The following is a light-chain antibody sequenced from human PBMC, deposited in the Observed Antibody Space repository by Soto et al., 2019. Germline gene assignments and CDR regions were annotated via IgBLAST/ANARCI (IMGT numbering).Light chain of an antibody. CDR3: RQRSRSPPIT. Sequence: EIVLTQSPAPLSLSPGERATLSCRASQSISTYLAWYQQKPGQAPRLLIYDASNRATGVPARFSGSGSGTDFTLTIRSLEPEDFALYYCRQRSRSPPITFGPGTRLDIK. CDR1: QSISTY. V-gene: IGKV3-11*01. CDR2: DAS. J-gene: IGKJ5*01.